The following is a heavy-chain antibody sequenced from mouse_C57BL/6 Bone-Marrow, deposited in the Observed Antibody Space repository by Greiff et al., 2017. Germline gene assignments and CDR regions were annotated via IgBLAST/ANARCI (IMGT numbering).Heavy chain of an antibody. CDR1: GYTFTSYG. Sequence: VQLQQSGAELARPGASVKLSCKASGYTFTSYGISWVKQRTGQGLEWIGEIYPRSGNTYYNEKFKGKATLTADKSSSTAYMELRSLTSEDSAFYFCARLELDYDDFDYWGQGTTLTVSS. V-gene: IGHV1-81*01. CDR2: IYPRSGNT. D-gene: IGHD2-4*01. J-gene: IGHJ2*01. CDR3: ARLELDYDDFDY.